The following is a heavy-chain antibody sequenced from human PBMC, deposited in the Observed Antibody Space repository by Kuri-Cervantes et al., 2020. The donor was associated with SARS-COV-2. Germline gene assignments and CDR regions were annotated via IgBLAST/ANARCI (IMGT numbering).Heavy chain of an antibody. V-gene: IGHV3-21*01. D-gene: IGHD3-16*01. Sequence: GESLKISCTASGFTISSYTLTWVRQAPGKGLEWVSSISGSSEYIYYADSVKGRFTISRDNARNSLFLKMNRLRDEDTAVYYCARGRPSIWALFQHWGQGTLVTVSS. CDR1: GFTISSYT. J-gene: IGHJ4*02. CDR2: ISGSSEYI. CDR3: ARGRPSIWALFQH.